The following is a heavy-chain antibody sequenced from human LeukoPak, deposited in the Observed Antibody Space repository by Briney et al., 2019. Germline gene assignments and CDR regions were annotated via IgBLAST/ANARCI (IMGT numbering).Heavy chain of an antibody. CDR2: IIPIFGTA. CDR3: AYSLSTIFGVVISGDNWFDP. D-gene: IGHD3-3*01. CDR1: GGTFSSYA. J-gene: IGHJ5*02. V-gene: IGHV1-69*05. Sequence: ASVKVSSKASGGTFSSYAISWVRQAPGQGLEWMGGIIPIFGTANYAQKFQGRVTITTDESTSTAYMELSSLRSEDTAVYYCAYSLSTIFGVVISGDNWFDPWGQGTLVTVSS.